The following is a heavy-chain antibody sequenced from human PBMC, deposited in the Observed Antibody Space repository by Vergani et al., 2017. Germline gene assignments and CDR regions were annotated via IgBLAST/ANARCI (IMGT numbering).Heavy chain of an antibody. CDR1: GYTFTGYY. D-gene: IGHD3-3*01. CDR2: INPNSGGT. V-gene: IGHV1-2*02. Sequence: QVQLVQSGAEVKKPGASVKVSCKASGYTFTGYYMHWVRQAPGQGLEWMGWINPNSGGTNYAQKFQGRVTMTRDTSISTAYMELSRLRSDDTAVYYCARETYYDCWSGPSSDHRDYYYMDVWGKGTTVTVSS. J-gene: IGHJ6*03. CDR3: ARETYYDCWSGPSSDHRDYYYMDV.